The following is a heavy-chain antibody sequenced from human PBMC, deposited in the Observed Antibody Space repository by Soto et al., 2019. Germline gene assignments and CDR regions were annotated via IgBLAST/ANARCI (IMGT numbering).Heavy chain of an antibody. CDR1: GGTFSSYA. CDR2: IIPIFGTA. D-gene: IGHD2-21*02. V-gene: IGHV1-69*13. J-gene: IGHJ6*04. Sequence: GASVKISCKASGGTFSSYAISWVRQAPGQGLEWMGGIIPIFGTANYAQKFQGRVTITADESTSTAYMELSSPRSEDTAVYYCAREPYCGGDCYLGMEVWGEGSKVTVSS. CDR3: AREPYCGGDCYLGMEV.